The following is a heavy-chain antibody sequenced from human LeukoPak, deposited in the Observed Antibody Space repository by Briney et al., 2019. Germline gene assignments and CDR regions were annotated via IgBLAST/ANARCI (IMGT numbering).Heavy chain of an antibody. Sequence: PSETLSLTCTVSGGSIISSSYYWGWIRQPPGKGLECIGSIYYSGSTYYNPSLKSRVTISVDTSKNQFSLKLSFVTAADTAVYYCARLRGSTYYYYYYMDVWGKGTTVTVSS. J-gene: IGHJ6*03. CDR2: IYYSGST. V-gene: IGHV4-39*01. CDR3: ARLRGSTYYYYYYMDV. CDR1: GGSIISSSYY. D-gene: IGHD3-10*01.